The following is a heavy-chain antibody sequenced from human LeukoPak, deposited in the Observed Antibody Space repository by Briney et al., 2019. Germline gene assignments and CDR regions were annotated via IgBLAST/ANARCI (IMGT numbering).Heavy chain of an antibody. J-gene: IGHJ5*02. CDR1: GGSISSYY. CDR3: ARGPYYDFWSGYPENWFDP. V-gene: IGHV4-59*12. D-gene: IGHD3-3*01. CDR2: IYYSGST. Sequence: PSETLSLTCTVSGGSISSYYWSWIRQPPGKGLEWIGYIYYSGSTNYNPSLKSRVTISVDTSKNQFSLKLSSVTAADTAVYYCARGPYYDFWSGYPENWFDPWGQGTLVTVSS.